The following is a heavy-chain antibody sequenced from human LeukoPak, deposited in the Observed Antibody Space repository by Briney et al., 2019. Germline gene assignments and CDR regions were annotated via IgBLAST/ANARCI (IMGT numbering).Heavy chain of an antibody. J-gene: IGHJ5*02. CDR2: IYASGST. Sequence: SETLSLTCTVSGGSISTYYWSWIRQPAGKGLEWIGRIYASGSTNYNPSLKSRVTMSVDTSKNQFSPKVSSVTAADTAVYYCARGMYAVAGTSWFDPWGPGTLVTVSS. CDR3: ARGMYAVAGTSWFDP. D-gene: IGHD6-19*01. V-gene: IGHV4-4*07. CDR1: GGSISTYY.